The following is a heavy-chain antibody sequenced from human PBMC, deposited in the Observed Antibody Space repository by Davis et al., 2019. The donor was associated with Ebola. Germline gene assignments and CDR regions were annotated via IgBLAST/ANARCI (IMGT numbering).Heavy chain of an antibody. D-gene: IGHD2-15*01. CDR3: AREIVVVVAATGYYYYGMDV. Sequence: GESLKISCAASGFTFSSYRMIWVRQAPGKGLEWVSSISSSSDYTYYADSVRGRFTISRDNAENSLYLQMSSLRSEDTAVYYCAREIVVVVAATGYYYYGMDVWGKGTTVTVSS. V-gene: IGHV3-21*04. CDR2: ISSSSDYT. CDR1: GFTFSSYR. J-gene: IGHJ6*04.